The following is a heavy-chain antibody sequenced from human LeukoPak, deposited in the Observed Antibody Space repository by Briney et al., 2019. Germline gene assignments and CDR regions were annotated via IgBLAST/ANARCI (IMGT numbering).Heavy chain of an antibody. J-gene: IGHJ4*02. CDR1: GGSISSSSYY. Sequence: SETLSLTCTVSGGSISSSSYYWGWIRQPPGKGLEWIGSIYYSGSTYYNPSLKSRVTISVDTSKNQFSLKLSSVTAADTAVYYCARGPHVVVVAATTFDYWGQGTLVTVSS. D-gene: IGHD2-15*01. V-gene: IGHV4-39*01. CDR2: IYYSGST. CDR3: ARGPHVVVVAATTFDY.